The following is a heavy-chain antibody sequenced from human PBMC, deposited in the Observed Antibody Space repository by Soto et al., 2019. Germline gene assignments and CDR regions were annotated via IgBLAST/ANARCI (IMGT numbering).Heavy chain of an antibody. CDR2: IYHSGST. CDR1: GGYSNSRYW. CDR3: ARHPTYGSEHWFDP. D-gene: IGHD3-10*01. Sequence: SETLSLTCAVSGGYSNSRYWWSWVRKSPGKGLEWIGEIYHSGSTNYNPSLKSRVTISVDKSKNQFSLNLSSVTAADTAVYYCARHPTYGSEHWFDPWGQGTLVTVSS. J-gene: IGHJ5*02. V-gene: IGHV4-4*02.